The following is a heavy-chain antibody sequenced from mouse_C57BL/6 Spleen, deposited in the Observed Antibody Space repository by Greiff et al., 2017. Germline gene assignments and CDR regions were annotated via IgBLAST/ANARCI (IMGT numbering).Heavy chain of an antibody. D-gene: IGHD2-4*01. V-gene: IGHV5-4*01. J-gene: IGHJ2*01. CDR3: AREAYYDYDGGFDY. CDR1: GFTFSSYA. Sequence: EVKLMESGGGLVKPGGSLKLSCAASGFTFSSYAMSWVRQTPEKRLEWVATISDGGSYTYYPDNVKGRFTISRDNAKNNLYLQMSHLKSEDTAMYYCAREAYYDYDGGFDYWGQGTTLTVSS. CDR2: ISDGGSYT.